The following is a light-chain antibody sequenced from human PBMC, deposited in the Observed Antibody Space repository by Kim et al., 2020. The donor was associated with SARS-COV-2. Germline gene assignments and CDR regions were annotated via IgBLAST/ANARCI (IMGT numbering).Light chain of an antibody. V-gene: IGLV3-1*01. CDR3: QAWDSSTASHV. CDR2: KDT. CDR1: NLGDKY. J-gene: IGLJ1*01. Sequence: SYELTQPPSVSVSPGQTASITCSGDNLGDKYACWYQQKPGQSPVLVIYKDTKRPSGIPERFSGSNSGNTATLTISGTQAVDEADYYCQAWDSSTASHVFG.